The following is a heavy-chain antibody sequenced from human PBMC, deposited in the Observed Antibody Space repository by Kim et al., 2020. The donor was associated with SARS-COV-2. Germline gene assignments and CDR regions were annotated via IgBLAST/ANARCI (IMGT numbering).Heavy chain of an antibody. CDR3: ARDSRFGERNFDY. V-gene: IGHV1-69*01. D-gene: IGHD3-10*01. Sequence: AQKVQGRVTITADESTSTAYMELSSLRSEDTAVYYCARDSRFGERNFDYWGQGTLVTVSS. J-gene: IGHJ4*02.